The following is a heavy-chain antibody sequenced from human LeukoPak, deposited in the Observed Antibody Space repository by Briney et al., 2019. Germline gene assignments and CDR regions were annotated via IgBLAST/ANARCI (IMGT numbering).Heavy chain of an antibody. D-gene: IGHD4-17*01. Sequence: SETLSLTCTVSGGSISSYYWNWIRQPPGKGLEWIGYIYYSGSTNYNPSLKSRVTISVDTSKNQFSLKLSSVTAADTAVYYCARSYPWVTISVGCWFDPWGQGTLVTVSS. J-gene: IGHJ5*02. CDR3: ARSYPWVTISVGCWFDP. CDR2: IYYSGST. CDR1: GGSISSYY. V-gene: IGHV4-59*12.